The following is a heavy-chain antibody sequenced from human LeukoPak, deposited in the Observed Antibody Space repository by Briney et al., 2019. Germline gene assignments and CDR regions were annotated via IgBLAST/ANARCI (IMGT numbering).Heavy chain of an antibody. CDR1: GYTFTSYD. J-gene: IGHJ4*02. V-gene: IGHV1-8*01. Sequence: GPSVKVSCKASGYTFTSYDINWVRQATGQGLEWMGWMNPNSGNTGYAQKFQGRVTMTRNTSISTAYMELSSLRSEDTAVYYCARGPPYYYDSSGYYYWGQGTLVTVSS. CDR2: MNPNSGNT. D-gene: IGHD3-22*01. CDR3: ARGPPYYYDSSGYYY.